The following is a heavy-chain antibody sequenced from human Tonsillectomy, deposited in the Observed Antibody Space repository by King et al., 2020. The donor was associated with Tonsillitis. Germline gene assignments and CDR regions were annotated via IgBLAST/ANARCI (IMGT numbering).Heavy chain of an antibody. CDR3: AKYLRSDWIYDY. CDR2: ISDSGSST. J-gene: IGHJ4*02. V-gene: IGHV3-23*04. CDR1: GFTFSSYA. D-gene: IGHD5-12*01. Sequence: VQLVESGGGLLQPGGSLRLSCAASGFTFSSYAMSWVRQAPGKGLEWVSAISDSGSSTYYADSVKGRFTISRDNSKNTLYLQMNSLRAEDTAVYYCAKYLRSDWIYDYWGQGTLVTVSS.